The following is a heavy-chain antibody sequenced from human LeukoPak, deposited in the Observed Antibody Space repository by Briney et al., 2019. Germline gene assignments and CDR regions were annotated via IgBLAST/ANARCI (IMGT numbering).Heavy chain of an antibody. V-gene: IGHV4-39*01. CDR3: ARICSTTSCLIDY. J-gene: IGHJ4*02. D-gene: IGHD2-2*01. CDR2: IYYSGST. CDR1: GGSITGSNYY. Sequence: PSETLSLTCTVSGGSITGSNYYWGWIRQPPGKGLEWIGSIYYSGSTYYNPSLKSRVTISVDTSKNQFSLKLSSVTAADTAVYYCARICSTTSCLIDYWGQGTLVTVSS.